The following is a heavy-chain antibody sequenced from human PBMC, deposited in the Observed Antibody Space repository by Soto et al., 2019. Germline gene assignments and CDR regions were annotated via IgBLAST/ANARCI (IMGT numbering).Heavy chain of an antibody. Sequence: QITLTESGPTLVQPTQTLTLTCTFSGFSLSTSGVDVGWIRQPPGKALEWLALIYCDDDKRYSPSLTSRLTTTQDTSKNQVVLTMTNMEPVDTATYYCAHTRESVLLGFGETLGRFDPWGQGTLVTVSS. J-gene: IGHJ5*02. D-gene: IGHD3-10*01. CDR2: IYCDDDK. V-gene: IGHV2-5*02. CDR1: GFSLSTSGVD. CDR3: AHTRESVLLGFGETLGRFDP.